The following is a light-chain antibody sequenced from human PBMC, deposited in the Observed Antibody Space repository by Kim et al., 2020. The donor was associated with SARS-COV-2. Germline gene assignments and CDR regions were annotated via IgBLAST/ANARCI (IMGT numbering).Light chain of an antibody. J-gene: IGKJ2*01. CDR3: QQSYTAPYT. CDR1: QAISSY. Sequence: DIQMTHSPSSLSASLGDRVTITCRASQAISSYLNWYHQKPGQAPKLLIYAASSLQSGVSSRFSGSQSGTDFTLTISSLQPEDFATYYCQQSYTAPYTFGQGTKLEI. CDR2: AAS. V-gene: IGKV1-39*01.